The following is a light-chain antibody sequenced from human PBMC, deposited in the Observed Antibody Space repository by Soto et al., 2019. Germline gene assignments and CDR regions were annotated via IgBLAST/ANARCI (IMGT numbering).Light chain of an antibody. CDR3: QQYGNSPLT. V-gene: IGKV3-20*01. CDR2: GAS. Sequence: EIVLTQSPGTLSLSPGEEATLSCRASQTVTTRYLARYQQRPGQSPRLLIYGASNRATGIPDRFSGSGSGTDFTLTISGLEPEDFAVYYCQQYGNSPLTFGGGTKVDIK. J-gene: IGKJ4*01. CDR1: QTVTTRY.